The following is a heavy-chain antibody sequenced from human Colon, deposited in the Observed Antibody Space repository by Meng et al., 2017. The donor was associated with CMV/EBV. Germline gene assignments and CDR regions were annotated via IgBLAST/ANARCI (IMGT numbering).Heavy chain of an antibody. J-gene: IGHJ4*02. Sequence: SETLSLTCTVSGGSIISSTYYWGWVRQPPGKGLEWTGSIYYSGTTYYNPSLNSRVTISVDRSKNQFPLTLRSVTAADTAVYYCVKLGDYYDSSGYGLFDYWGQGALVTVSS. CDR3: VKLGDYYDSSGYGLFDY. V-gene: IGHV4-39*01. CDR2: IYYSGTT. CDR1: GGSIISSTYY. D-gene: IGHD3-22*01.